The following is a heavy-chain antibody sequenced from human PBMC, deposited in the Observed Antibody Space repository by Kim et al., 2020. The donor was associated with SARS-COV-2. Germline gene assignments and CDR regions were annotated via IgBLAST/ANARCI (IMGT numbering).Heavy chain of an antibody. V-gene: IGHV3-43*02. CDR3: AKEIGYYGSGSYAMDV. CDR1: GFNFRDHG. J-gene: IGHJ6*02. CDR2: ISGDGDST. D-gene: IGHD3-10*01. Sequence: GGSLRLSCVASGFNFRDHGMHWVRQAPGKGLEWVSLISGDGDSTYYADFVKGRFTLSRDNSRNSLYLQMNSLRREDTALYYCAKEIGYYGSGSYAMDVWGRGTTVTVSS.